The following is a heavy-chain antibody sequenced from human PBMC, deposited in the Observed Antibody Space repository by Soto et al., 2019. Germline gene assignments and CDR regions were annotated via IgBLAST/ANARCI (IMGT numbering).Heavy chain of an antibody. V-gene: IGHV1-69*13. J-gene: IGHJ6*02. CDR1: GGTFSSYA. CDR2: IIPIFGTA. D-gene: IGHD3-3*01. CDR3: ASPRRITIFGVARGLNYYYGMDV. Sequence: ASVKVSCKASGGTFSSYAISWVRQAPGQGLEWMGGIIPIFGTANYAQKFQGRVTITADESTSTAYMELSSLRSEDTAVYYCASPRRITIFGVARGLNYYYGMDVWGQGTTVTVSS.